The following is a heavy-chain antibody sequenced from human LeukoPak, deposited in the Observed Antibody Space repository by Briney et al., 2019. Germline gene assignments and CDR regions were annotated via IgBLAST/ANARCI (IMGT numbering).Heavy chain of an antibody. V-gene: IGHV3-21*01. CDR1: GFTFSSYS. Sequence: GGSLRLSCAASGFTFSSYSMNWVRQAPGKGLEWVSSISSSSSYIYYADSVKGRFTISRDNAKNSLYLQMNSLRAEDTAVYYCARGDYDFWSGYYTGSTYYFDYWGQGTLVTVSS. CDR3: ARGDYDFWSGYYTGSTYYFDY. D-gene: IGHD3-3*01. CDR2: ISSSSSYI. J-gene: IGHJ4*02.